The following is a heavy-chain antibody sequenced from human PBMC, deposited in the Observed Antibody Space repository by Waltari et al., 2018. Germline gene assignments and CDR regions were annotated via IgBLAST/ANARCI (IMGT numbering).Heavy chain of an antibody. V-gene: IGHV3-7*01. D-gene: IGHD3-10*01. Sequence: EVRLVESGGGLVQPGGSLRLSCAASGFTFSSYWMAWVRQAPGKGLEWVANIKQYESQKYYVDSVKGRFTISRDNAKNSLYLQMDSLRAEDTAVYYCATDRGWTTFDNWGQGTLVAVS. CDR3: ATDRGWTTFDN. CDR2: IKQYESQK. CDR1: GFTFSSYW. J-gene: IGHJ4*02.